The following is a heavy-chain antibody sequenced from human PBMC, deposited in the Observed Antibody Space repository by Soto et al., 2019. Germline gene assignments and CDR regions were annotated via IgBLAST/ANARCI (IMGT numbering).Heavy chain of an antibody. CDR2: ISAYNGNT. D-gene: IGHD3-3*01. CDR3: ARVRMRNYDFWSGYPPSYGMDV. J-gene: IGHJ6*02. CDR1: GYTFTSYG. Sequence: ASVKVSCKASGYTFTSYGISWVRQAPGQGFEWMGWISAYNGNTNYAQKLQGRVTMTTDTSTSTAYMELRSLRSDDTAVYYCARVRMRNYDFWSGYPPSYGMDVWGQGTTVTVSS. V-gene: IGHV1-18*04.